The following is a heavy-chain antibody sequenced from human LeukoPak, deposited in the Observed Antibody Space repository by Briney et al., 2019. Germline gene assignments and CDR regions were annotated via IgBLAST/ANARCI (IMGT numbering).Heavy chain of an antibody. J-gene: IGHJ5*02. CDR3: ARDPHRLLIPESRFDP. CDR1: GFTFNNYA. Sequence: PGGSLRLSCAASGFTFNNYAMSWFRQTPGKGLVWVSRINSDGSSTSYADSVKGRFTISRDNAKNTLYLQINSLRAEDTAVYYCARDPHRLLIPESRFDPWGQGTLVTVSS. D-gene: IGHD1-14*01. CDR2: INSDGSST. V-gene: IGHV3-74*01.